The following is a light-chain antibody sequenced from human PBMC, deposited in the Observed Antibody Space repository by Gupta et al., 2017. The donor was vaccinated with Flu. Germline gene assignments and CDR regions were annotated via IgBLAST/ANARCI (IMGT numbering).Light chain of an antibody. J-gene: IGLJ3*02. CDR3: QSYDTSISSWV. CDR2: VES. V-gene: IGLV1-40*01. Sequence: VTMSSTVSNSNIGAGFAVYCYHQWSPTTPNLLIHVESSRRSGVPDRFSGTKSVTTASMTITWLQAEEEADYYCQSYDTSISSWVFGGGTKLTVL. CDR1: NSNIGAGFA.